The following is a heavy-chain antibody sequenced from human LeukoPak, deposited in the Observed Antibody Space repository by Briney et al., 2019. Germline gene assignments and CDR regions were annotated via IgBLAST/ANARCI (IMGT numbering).Heavy chain of an antibody. CDR2: ISGSGGST. CDR1: GFTFSSYA. Sequence: GGSLRLSCAASGFTFSSYAMSWVRQAPGKGLECVSLISGSGGSTYYADSVKGRFTISRDNSKNTLYLQMNSLRAEDTAVYYCARDGLDYYDSSGYSFDYWGQGTLVTVSS. V-gene: IGHV3-23*01. J-gene: IGHJ4*02. CDR3: ARDGLDYYDSSGYSFDY. D-gene: IGHD3-22*01.